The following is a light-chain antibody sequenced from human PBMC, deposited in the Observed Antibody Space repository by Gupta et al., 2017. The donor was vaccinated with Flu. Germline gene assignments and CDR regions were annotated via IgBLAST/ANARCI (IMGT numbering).Light chain of an antibody. CDR3: QAWDSGTCA. J-gene: IGLJ2*01. CDR2: RDI. V-gene: IGLV3-1*01. Sequence: SYEVNQPPSVSVFPGQTAIVTGSGDKLTDQYVSWYQQKSGQSPVLVIYRDIQRPSGILGRFSGSKYGNTATLTISGTQAMDEDEYYCQAWDSGTCAFGGGTKLTVL. CDR1: KLTDQY.